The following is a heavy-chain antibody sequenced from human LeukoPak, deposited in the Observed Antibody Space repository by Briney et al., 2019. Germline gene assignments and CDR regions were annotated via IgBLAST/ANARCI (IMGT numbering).Heavy chain of an antibody. CDR3: ARDQTGGTPSSRVHYYYMDV. J-gene: IGHJ6*03. Sequence: GASVKVSCKASGGTFSSYAISWVRQAPGQGLEWMGGIIPIFGTANYAQKFQGRVTITADKSTSTAYMELSSLRSEDTAVYYCARDQTGGTPSSRVHYYYMDVWGKGTTVTVSS. CDR2: IIPIFGTA. V-gene: IGHV1-69*06. CDR1: GGTFSSYA. D-gene: IGHD6-6*01.